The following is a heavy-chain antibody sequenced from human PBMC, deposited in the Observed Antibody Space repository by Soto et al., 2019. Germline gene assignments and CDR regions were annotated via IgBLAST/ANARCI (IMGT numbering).Heavy chain of an antibody. Sequence: GGSLRLSCAASGFTFSSYWMHWVRQAPGKWLVWVSRINSDGSSTSYADSVKGRFTISRDNAKNTLYLQMNSLRAEDTAVYYCAREDSTGYNHYGMDVWGQGXKVIV. V-gene: IGHV3-74*01. J-gene: IGHJ6*01. CDR3: AREDSTGYNHYGMDV. CDR2: INSDGSST. CDR1: GFTFSSYW.